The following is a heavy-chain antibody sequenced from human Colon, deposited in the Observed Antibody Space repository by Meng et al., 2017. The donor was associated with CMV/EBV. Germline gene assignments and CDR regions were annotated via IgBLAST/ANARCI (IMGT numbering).Heavy chain of an antibody. Sequence: ESLKISCAVYGGSFSGHSWSWVRQPPGKGLEWIGEINHRGSTNYNPALQSRVTISVDTSKNQFSLKLSSVTAADTALYYCARFSPVTTHGYGVYYAMDVWGQGTTVTVSS. CDR3: ARFSPVTTHGYGVYYAMDV. CDR2: INHRGST. J-gene: IGHJ6*02. CDR1: GGSFSGHS. V-gene: IGHV4-34*01. D-gene: IGHD4-11*01.